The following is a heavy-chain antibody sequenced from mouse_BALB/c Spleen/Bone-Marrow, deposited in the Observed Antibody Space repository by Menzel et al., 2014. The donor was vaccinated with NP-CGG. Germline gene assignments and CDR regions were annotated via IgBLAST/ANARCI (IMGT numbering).Heavy chain of an antibody. D-gene: IGHD2-3*01. J-gene: IGHJ2*01. CDR1: GYSFTSYT. CDR2: IVPSTAYS. V-gene: IGHV1-4*01. CDR3: SREGTYDGCYGHFDY. Sequence: VKLQESGAELARPGASMRMSCKASGYSFTSYTIHWVKQRPGQGLEWIAYIVPSTAYSNYNQKFKDRATLTADKSSSTASIQLIILTSDDSAVYYCSREGTYDGCYGHFDYWGPGTTLTVSS.